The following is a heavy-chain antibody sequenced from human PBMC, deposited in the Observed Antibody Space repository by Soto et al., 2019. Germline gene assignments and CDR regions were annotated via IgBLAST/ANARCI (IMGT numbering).Heavy chain of an antibody. CDR2: IYSGGST. CDR3: ARDFNYYYMDV. CDR1: GFTVSSNY. Sequence: GGSLRLSCAASGFTVSSNYMSWVRQAPGKGLEWVSVIYSGGSTYYADSVKGRFTISRDNSKNTLYLQMNSLRAEDTAVYYCARDFNYYYMDVWGKGTTVTVSS. J-gene: IGHJ6*03. V-gene: IGHV3-66*01.